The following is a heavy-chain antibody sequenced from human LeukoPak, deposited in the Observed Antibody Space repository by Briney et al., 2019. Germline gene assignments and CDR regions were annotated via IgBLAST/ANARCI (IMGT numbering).Heavy chain of an antibody. Sequence: GGSLRLSCTASGFTFNIFGMYWVRQAPGKGLEWVAFIRNDGTHEKYGDSVKGRFTISRDNSKNTLYLLMNSLRGEDTAIYYCAKDPENNGFSDGSFDYWGQGTLFSASS. J-gene: IGHJ4*02. D-gene: IGHD2-8*01. CDR2: IRNDGTHE. CDR1: GFTFNIFG. CDR3: AKDPENNGFSDGSFDY. V-gene: IGHV3-30*02.